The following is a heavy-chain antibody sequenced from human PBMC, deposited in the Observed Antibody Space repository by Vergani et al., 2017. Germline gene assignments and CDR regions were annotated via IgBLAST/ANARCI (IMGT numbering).Heavy chain of an antibody. CDR1: GYTFSNYY. D-gene: IGHD3-9*01. CDR3: GRGDYGILTGYRY. J-gene: IGHJ4*02. CDR2: INPSGGHT. V-gene: IGHV1-46*03. Sequence: QVQVVQSGAEVKKSGASVKVPCKTSGYTFSNYYMHCARQAPGQALEWMGIINPSGGHTNYAQKFQGRVTMPRDTSTGTVYMGLSSLRSEDTAIYYGGRGDYGILTGYRYWGQGTMVTVSA.